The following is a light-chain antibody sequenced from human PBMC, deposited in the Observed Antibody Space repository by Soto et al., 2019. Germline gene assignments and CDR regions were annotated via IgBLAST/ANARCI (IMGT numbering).Light chain of an antibody. V-gene: IGKV3-20*01. CDR2: GAS. Sequence: EIVLTQSPGTLSLSPGERATLSCRASQSVSSSYLAWYQQKPGQAPRLLIYGASSRATGIPDRFSGSGSGTDFTLTISRLEPEYFAVYYCQQYGSSPPLTFGGGTKVELK. J-gene: IGKJ4*02. CDR3: QQYGSSPPLT. CDR1: QSVSSSY.